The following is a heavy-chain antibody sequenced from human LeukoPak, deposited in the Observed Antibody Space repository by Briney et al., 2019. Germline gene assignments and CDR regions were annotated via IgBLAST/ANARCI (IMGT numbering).Heavy chain of an antibody. CDR2: IYYSGST. CDR1: GGSIIDYY. J-gene: IGHJ6*03. D-gene: IGHD2/OR15-2a*01. Sequence: SETLSLTCTVSGGSIIDYYWNWIRQPPGKGLEWIGYIYYSGSTTYNPSLKSRVTMSVDTAKNQFSLRVRSVTAADTAVYYCARGDFCNKSNCYLRPMDVWGKGTTVTVSS. CDR3: ARGDFCNKSNCYLRPMDV. V-gene: IGHV4-59*01.